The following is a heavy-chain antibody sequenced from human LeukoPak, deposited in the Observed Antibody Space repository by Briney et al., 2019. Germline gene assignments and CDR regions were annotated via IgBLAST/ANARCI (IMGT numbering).Heavy chain of an antibody. D-gene: IGHD3-3*01. J-gene: IGHJ6*02. CDR3: ARTQIFGVVTNYYYYYGMDV. CDR1: VYTFTSYY. CDR2: INPSIGNT. Sequence: ASVKVSCKASVYTFTSYYAHWVRQAPGQGLEWMGIINPSIGNTSYAQNFQGRVTMTRDTSTSTLYMELSSLRSEDTAVYYCARTQIFGVVTNYYYYYGMDVWGQGTSVTVSS. V-gene: IGHV1-46*01.